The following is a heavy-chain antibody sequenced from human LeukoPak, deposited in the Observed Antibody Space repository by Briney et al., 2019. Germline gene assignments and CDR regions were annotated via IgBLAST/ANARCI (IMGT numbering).Heavy chain of an antibody. D-gene: IGHD3-10*01. CDR1: GFTFSSYS. CDR3: AREGSQGAFDI. V-gene: IGHV3-21*01. J-gene: IGHJ3*02. Sequence: GGSLRLSCAASGFTFSSYSMNWVRQAPGKGLEWVSSISSSSYIYYADSVKGRFTISRDNAKNSLYLQMNSLRAEDTAVYYCAREGSQGAFDIWGQGTMVTVSS. CDR2: ISSSSYI.